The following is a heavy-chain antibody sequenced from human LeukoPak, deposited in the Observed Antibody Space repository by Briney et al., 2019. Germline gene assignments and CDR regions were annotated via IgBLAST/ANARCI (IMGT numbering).Heavy chain of an antibody. V-gene: IGHV3-66*01. CDR2: IYSGGSI. J-gene: IGHJ4*02. Sequence: GGSLRLSCAASGFTVSSNYMSWVRQAPGKGLEWVSVIYSGGSIYYADSVKGRFSITRDNAKNTLYLQMNSLRAEDTAVYYCARMATIIDYFDYWGQGTLVTVSS. CDR3: ARMATIIDYFDY. D-gene: IGHD5-24*01. CDR1: GFTVSSNY.